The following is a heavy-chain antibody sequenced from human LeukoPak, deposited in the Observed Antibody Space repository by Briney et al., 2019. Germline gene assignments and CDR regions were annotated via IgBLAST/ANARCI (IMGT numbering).Heavy chain of an antibody. CDR3: ARGPRIAVALYRY. V-gene: IGHV4-34*01. J-gene: IGHJ4*02. Sequence: SSETLSLTCAVYGGSFSGYYWSWIRQPPGKGLEWIGEINHSGSTNYNPSLKSRVTISVDTSKNQFSLKLSSVTAADTAVYYWARGPRIAVALYRYWGQGTLVTVSS. CDR1: GGSFSGYY. D-gene: IGHD6-19*01. CDR2: INHSGST.